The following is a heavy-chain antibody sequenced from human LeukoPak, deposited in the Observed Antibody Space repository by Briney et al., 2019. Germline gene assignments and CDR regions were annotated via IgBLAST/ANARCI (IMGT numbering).Heavy chain of an antibody. J-gene: IGHJ6*02. D-gene: IGHD2-21*02. CDR1: GFTFSSYG. V-gene: IGHV3-33*01. Sequence: GGSLRLSCAASGFTFSSYGMHWVRQAPGKGLEWVAVIWYDGSNKYYADSVKVLFTISRDNYKHTLYLQMNSLRAEDTAVYYCARDILSAYCGGDCYPLNGMDVWGQGTTVTVSS. CDR3: ARDILSAYCGGDCYPLNGMDV. CDR2: IWYDGSNK.